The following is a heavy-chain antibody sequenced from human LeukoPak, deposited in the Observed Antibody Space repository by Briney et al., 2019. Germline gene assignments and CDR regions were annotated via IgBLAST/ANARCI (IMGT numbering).Heavy chain of an antibody. J-gene: IGHJ6*03. CDR2: IYYSGST. V-gene: IGHV4-39*07. D-gene: IGHD6-13*01. Sequence: SETLSLTCTVSGGSISSSSYYWGWIRQPPGKGLEWIGSIYYSGSTYYNPSLKSRVTISVDTSKNQFSLKLSSVTAADTAVYYCARDRRAAAGIWADYYYYMDVWGKGTTVTISS. CDR3: ARDRRAAAGIWADYYYYMDV. CDR1: GGSISSSSYY.